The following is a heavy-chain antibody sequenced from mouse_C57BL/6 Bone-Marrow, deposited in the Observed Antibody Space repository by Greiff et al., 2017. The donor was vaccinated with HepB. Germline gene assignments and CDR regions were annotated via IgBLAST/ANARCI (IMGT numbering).Heavy chain of an antibody. J-gene: IGHJ4*01. CDR1: GFSFNTYA. CDR2: IRSKSNNYAT. D-gene: IGHD2-1*01. V-gene: IGHV10-1*01. Sequence: EVHLVESGGGLVQPKGSLKLSCAASGFSFNTYAMNWVRQAPGKGLEWVARIRSKSNNYATYYADSVKDRFTISRDDSESMLYLQMNNLKTEDTAMYYCVRHKSTMVYDYWGQGTSVTVSS. CDR3: VRHKSTMVYDY.